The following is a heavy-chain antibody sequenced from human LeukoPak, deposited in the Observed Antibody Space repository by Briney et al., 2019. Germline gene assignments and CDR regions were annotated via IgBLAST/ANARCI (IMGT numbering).Heavy chain of an antibody. CDR2: IYPGDSDT. Sequence: GESLKISCKGSGYSFTSYWIGWVRQMPGKGLEWMGIIYPGDSDTRCSPSFQGQVTISADKSISTAYLQWSSLKASDTAMYYCARLVWSYYGSSGYQNPAEYFQHWGQGTLVTVSS. CDR3: ARLVWSYYGSSGYQNPAEYFQH. J-gene: IGHJ1*01. CDR1: GYSFTSYW. D-gene: IGHD3-22*01. V-gene: IGHV5-51*01.